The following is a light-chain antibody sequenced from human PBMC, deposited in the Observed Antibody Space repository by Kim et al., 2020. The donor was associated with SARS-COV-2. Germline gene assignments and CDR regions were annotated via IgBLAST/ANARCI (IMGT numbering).Light chain of an antibody. CDR2: DIS. J-gene: IGLJ2*01. CDR3: SSYTTSRTAV. V-gene: IGLV2-14*03. CDR1: SSDVGAYNY. Sequence: QSALTQPASVSGSPGQSITISCTGTSSDVGAYNYVSWYQQHPGKAPKLMIYDISHRPSGVSNRFSGSKSANTASLTISGLQAEDEADYYCSSYTTSRTAVFGGGTQLTVL.